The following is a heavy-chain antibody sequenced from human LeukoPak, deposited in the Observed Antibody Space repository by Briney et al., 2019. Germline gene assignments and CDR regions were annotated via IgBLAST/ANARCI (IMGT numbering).Heavy chain of an antibody. CDR3: ARDFGGWYYFDY. Sequence: SVKVSCEASGGTLSSYAISWVRQAPGQGLEWMGGIIPIFGTANYAQKFQGRVTITADESTSTAYMELSSLRSEDTAVYYCARDFGGWYYFDYWGQGTLVTVSS. D-gene: IGHD6-19*01. J-gene: IGHJ4*02. V-gene: IGHV1-69*13. CDR2: IIPIFGTA. CDR1: GGTLSSYA.